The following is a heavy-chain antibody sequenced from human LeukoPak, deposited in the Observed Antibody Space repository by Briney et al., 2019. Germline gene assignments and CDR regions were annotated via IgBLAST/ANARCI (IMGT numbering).Heavy chain of an antibody. V-gene: IGHV1-46*01. Sequence: ASVKVSCKASGYTFSIYYIHWVRQAPGQGLERMGIIKPSGGSTNYAQKFQGRVTMTRDTSTSTVYMELSSLRSEDTAVYYCARRLSVDGAYQLRLGELSSSYNWFDPWGQGTLVTVSS. CDR3: ARRLSVDGAYQLRLGELSSSYNWFDP. J-gene: IGHJ5*02. CDR2: IKPSGGST. D-gene: IGHD3-16*02. CDR1: GYTFSIYY.